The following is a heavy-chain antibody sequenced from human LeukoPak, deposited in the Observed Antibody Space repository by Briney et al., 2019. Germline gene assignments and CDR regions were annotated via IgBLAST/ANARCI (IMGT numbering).Heavy chain of an antibody. CDR1: GYSFTSYW. J-gene: IGHJ4*02. CDR2: IYPGDSDT. Sequence: KPGESLEISCKGSGYSFTSYWIGWLRQMPGKGLEWMGIIYPGDSDTRYSPSFPGQVTISADKSISNAYLQWSSLKASDTAIYYCARSPLYYDSSGYHIEHFDYWGQGTLVTVSS. V-gene: IGHV5-51*01. D-gene: IGHD3-22*01. CDR3: ARSPLYYDSSGYHIEHFDY.